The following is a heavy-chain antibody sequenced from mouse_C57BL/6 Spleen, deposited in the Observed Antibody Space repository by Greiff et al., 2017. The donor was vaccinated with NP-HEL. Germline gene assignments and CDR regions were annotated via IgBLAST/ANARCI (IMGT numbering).Heavy chain of an antibody. CDR2: ISYDGSN. V-gene: IGHV3-6*01. CDR3: ASSGYDYDGYYFDY. J-gene: IGHJ2*01. CDR1: GYSITSGYY. Sequence: DVQLQESGPGLVKPSQSLSLTCSVTGYSITSGYYWNWIRQFPGNKLEWMGYISYDGSNNYNPSLKNRISITRDTSKNQFFLKLNSVTTEDTATYYCASSGYDYDGYYFDYWGQGTTFTVSS. D-gene: IGHD2-4*01.